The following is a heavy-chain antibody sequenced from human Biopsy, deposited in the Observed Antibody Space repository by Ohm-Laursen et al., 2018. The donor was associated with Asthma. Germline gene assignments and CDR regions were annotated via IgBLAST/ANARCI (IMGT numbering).Heavy chain of an antibody. Sequence: GSSPKASCKASGYPFTDYYVHRVRQAPGQGLEWMGGLIPVLGTPDHAQMFEGRVTITADESTSTAYMELSSLSSEDTAVYYCAGGYSGSDRIVYYYSGLEVWGQGTTVTVSS. V-gene: IGHV1-69*01. CDR3: AGGYSGSDRIVYYYSGLEV. CDR2: LIPVLGTP. J-gene: IGHJ6*02. CDR1: GYPFTDYY. D-gene: IGHD5-12*01.